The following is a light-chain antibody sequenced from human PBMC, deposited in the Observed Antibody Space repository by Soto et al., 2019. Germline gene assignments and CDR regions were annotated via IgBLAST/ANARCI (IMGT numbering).Light chain of an antibody. V-gene: IGKV1-5*01. Sequence: DIQMTESPSTLSASVGDRVTITCRASQSISSWLAWYQQKPGKAPKLRIYDASSLESGVPSRFSGSGSGTEFTLTISSLQPDDVATYYCQQYNSYSPTFGQGTKVEIK. CDR2: DAS. CDR1: QSISSW. J-gene: IGKJ1*01. CDR3: QQYNSYSPT.